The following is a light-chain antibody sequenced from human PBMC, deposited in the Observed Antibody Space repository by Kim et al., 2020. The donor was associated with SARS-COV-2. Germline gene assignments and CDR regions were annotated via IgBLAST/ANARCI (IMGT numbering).Light chain of an antibody. CDR2: AAS. J-gene: IGKJ1*01. V-gene: IGKV1-39*01. CDR3: QHTYNAPKT. CDR1: QTISNY. Sequence: DIQLTQSPSSLSASVGDRITITCRASQTISNYLNWYQQKPGEAPKLLIYAASILQSGVPSTFSGSGSGTDFTLTISSLRPEDFATYFCQHTYNAPKTFGQGTKVDIK.